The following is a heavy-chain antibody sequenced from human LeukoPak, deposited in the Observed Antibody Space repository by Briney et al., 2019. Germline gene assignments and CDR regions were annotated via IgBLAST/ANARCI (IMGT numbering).Heavy chain of an antibody. CDR3: ARALYGGYGHFGY. CDR1: GFAFNRFN. V-gene: IGHV3-21*01. J-gene: IGHJ4*02. CDR2: ISSSSSNI. Sequence: GGSLRLSCAVSGFAFNRFNMNWVRQAPGKGLEWVSSISSSSSNIYYADSVKGRFTISRDNAKNSLFLQMNSLRAEDTAVYYCARALYGGYGHFGYWGRGTLVTVSS. D-gene: IGHD5-12*01.